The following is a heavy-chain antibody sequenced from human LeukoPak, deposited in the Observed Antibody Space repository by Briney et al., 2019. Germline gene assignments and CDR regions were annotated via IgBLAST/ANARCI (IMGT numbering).Heavy chain of an antibody. CDR3: ARGSPSPAY. CDR1: GDTFSSYA. D-gene: IGHD1-26*01. Sequence: GASVKVSCKASGDTFSSYAISWVRQAPGQGLEWMGWISAYKGITNYIQKLQGRVTITTDTSTTTAYMELKKLRSDDTAVYYCARGSPSPAYWGQGTLVTVSS. CDR2: ISAYKGIT. J-gene: IGHJ4*02. V-gene: IGHV1-18*01.